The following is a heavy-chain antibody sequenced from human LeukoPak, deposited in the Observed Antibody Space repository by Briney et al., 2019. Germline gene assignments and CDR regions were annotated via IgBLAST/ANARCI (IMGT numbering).Heavy chain of an antibody. CDR3: AKDFPASCRGDCYFVY. J-gene: IGHJ4*02. CDR1: GFTFSTYG. V-gene: IGHV3-30*18. D-gene: IGHD2-21*02. CDR2: ISYDGSNK. Sequence: PGGSLRLSCAASGFTFSTYGMHWVRQAPGKGLEWVAVISYDGSNKYYADFVKGRFTISRDNSKNTLYLQMNSLRAEDTAVYYCAKDFPASCRGDCYFVYWGQGTLVTVSP.